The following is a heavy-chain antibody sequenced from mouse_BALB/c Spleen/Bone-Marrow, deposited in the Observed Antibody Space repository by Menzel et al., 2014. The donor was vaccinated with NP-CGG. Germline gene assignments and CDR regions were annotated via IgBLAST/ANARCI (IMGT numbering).Heavy chain of an antibody. V-gene: IGHV1-69*01. J-gene: IGHJ3*01. Sequence: VHLVESGAELVMPGASVKMSCKASGYTFTDYWMHWVKQRPGQGLEWIGAIDTSDSYISYNQKFKGKATLTVDESSSTAYTQLSSLTSEDSAVYHCARSDYRYDPLANWGQGTLVTVSA. CDR3: ARSDYRYDPLAN. CDR2: IDTSDSYI. D-gene: IGHD2-14*01. CDR1: GYTFTDYW.